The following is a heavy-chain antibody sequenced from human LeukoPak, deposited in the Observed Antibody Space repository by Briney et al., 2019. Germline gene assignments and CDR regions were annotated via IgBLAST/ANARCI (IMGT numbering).Heavy chain of an antibody. Sequence: SVKVSCKASGDTFTSYAISWVREAPRQGREWRVGIIPVVGTANYTQKFQGRVTISADESTSTAYMELSSLRYEDTAVSYCARVGEKRIGYDYVWGSYLNWGQGTLVTVSS. J-gene: IGHJ4*02. CDR3: ARVGEKRIGYDYVWGSYLN. V-gene: IGHV1-69*01. D-gene: IGHD3-16*01. CDR2: IIPVVGTA. CDR1: GDTFTSYA.